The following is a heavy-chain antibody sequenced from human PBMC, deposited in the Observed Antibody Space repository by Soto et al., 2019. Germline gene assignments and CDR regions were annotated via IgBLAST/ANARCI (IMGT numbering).Heavy chain of an antibody. J-gene: IGHJ4*02. CDR1: GFTFSTHS. CDR2: ISGDSSYI. Sequence: EVQLVESGGGLVTPGGSLRLSCAASGFTFSTHSMFWVRQAPGKGLEWVSSISGDSSYIFYADSAKGRLTISRDNAKNSLYLQMDGLRAEDTAVFYCARGGIVLVGASTRPLDYWGQGTVVTVSS. V-gene: IGHV3-21*01. CDR3: ARGGIVLVGASTRPLDY. D-gene: IGHD2-15*01.